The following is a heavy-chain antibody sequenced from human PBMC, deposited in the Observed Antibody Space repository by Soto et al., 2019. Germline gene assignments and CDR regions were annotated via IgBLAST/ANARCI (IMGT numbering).Heavy chain of an antibody. CDR2: ISGSGGST. J-gene: IGHJ6*02. CDR1: GFTFSSYA. Sequence: GGSLRLSCAASGFTFSSYAMSWVRQAPGKGLEWVSAISGSGGSTYYADSVKGRFTISRDNSKNTLYLQMNSLRAEDTAVYYCARGAGMTPAYYYYGIDVWGQGTTVTVSS. V-gene: IGHV3-23*01. D-gene: IGHD1-1*01. CDR3: ARGAGMTPAYYYYGIDV.